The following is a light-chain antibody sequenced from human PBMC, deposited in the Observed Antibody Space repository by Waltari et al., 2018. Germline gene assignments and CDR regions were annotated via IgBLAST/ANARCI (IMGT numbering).Light chain of an antibody. V-gene: IGLV1-36*01. CDR1: SSNIGNNA. CDR3: AAWDDSLSGRV. CDR2: YDD. J-gene: IGLJ2*01. Sequence: QSVLTQPPSVSEAPRQRVTISCSGSSSNIGNNAVNWYQQLPGKAPKLLIYYDDLLPAGVSDRFSGSKSGTSASLAISGLQSEDEADYYCAAWDDSLSGRVFCGGTKLTVL.